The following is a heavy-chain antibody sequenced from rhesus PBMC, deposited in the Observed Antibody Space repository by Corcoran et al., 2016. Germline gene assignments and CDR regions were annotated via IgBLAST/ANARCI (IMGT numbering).Heavy chain of an antibody. CDR3: AREDPGGIAAAGVDY. J-gene: IGHJ4*01. V-gene: IGHV4-65*01. D-gene: IGHD6-43*01. CDR2: ISGSSGST. Sequence: QVQLQESGPGVVKPSETLSLTCAVSGGSVSSSNWWSWIRQPPGKGLEWIGYISGSSGSTYFNPSLKSRVTISADTSKNQFSLRLSSVTAADTAVYYCAREDPGGIAAAGVDYWGQGVLVTVSS. CDR1: GGSVSSSNW.